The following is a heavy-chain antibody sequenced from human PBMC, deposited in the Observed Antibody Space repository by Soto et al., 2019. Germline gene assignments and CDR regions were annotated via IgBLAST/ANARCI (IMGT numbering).Heavy chain of an antibody. CDR1: GYSFTSYW. Sequence: LGESLKISCKGSGYSFTSYWIGWVRQMPGKGLEWMGIIYPGDSDTRYSPSFQGQVTISADKSISTAYLQWSSLKASDTAMYYCARRNYDFWSGYSNYYYYGMDVWGQGTTVTVS. V-gene: IGHV5-51*01. CDR2: IYPGDSDT. D-gene: IGHD3-3*01. J-gene: IGHJ6*02. CDR3: ARRNYDFWSGYSNYYYYGMDV.